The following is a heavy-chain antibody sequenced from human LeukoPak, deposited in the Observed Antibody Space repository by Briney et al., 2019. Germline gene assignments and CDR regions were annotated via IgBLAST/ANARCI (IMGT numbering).Heavy chain of an antibody. CDR2: ISTSSSSI. CDR3: ARAPYLSSGS. V-gene: IGHV3-48*01. J-gene: IGHJ3*01. Sequence: GGSLRLSCAASGFTFSSFSMHWVRQAPGKGLEWVSYISTSSSSIYYADSVKGRFTISRDNAKNSLYLDANSLTAADTAVYYCARAPYLSSGSWGQGILVAVSS. D-gene: IGHD3-22*01. CDR1: GFTFSSFS.